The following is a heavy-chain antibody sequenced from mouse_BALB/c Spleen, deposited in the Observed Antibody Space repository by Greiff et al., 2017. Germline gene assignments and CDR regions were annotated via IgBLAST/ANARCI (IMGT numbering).Heavy chain of an antibody. CDR1: GFTFSSFG. CDR2: ISSGSSTI. Sequence: EVMLVESGGGLVQPGGSRKLSCAASGFTFSSFGMHWVRQAPEKGLEWVAYISSGSSTIYYADTVKGRFTISRDNPKNTLFLQMTSLRSEDTAMYYCARGGGNYAFAYWGQGTLVTVSA. V-gene: IGHV5-17*02. CDR3: ARGGGNYAFAY. J-gene: IGHJ3*01. D-gene: IGHD2-1*01.